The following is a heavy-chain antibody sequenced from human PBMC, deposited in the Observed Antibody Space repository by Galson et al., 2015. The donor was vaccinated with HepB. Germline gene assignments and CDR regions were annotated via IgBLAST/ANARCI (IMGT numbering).Heavy chain of an antibody. CDR1: GFTFSSYG. V-gene: IGHV3-30*02. CDR2: IRYDGSNK. J-gene: IGHJ4*02. D-gene: IGHD3-9*01. CDR3: AKNYDILTGYYNVGDYFDY. Sequence: SLRLSCAASGFTFSSYGMHWVRQAPGKGLEWVAFIRYDGSNKYYADSVEGRFTISRDNSKNTLYLQMNSLRAEDTAVYYCAKNYDILTGYYNVGDYFDYWGQGTLVTVSS.